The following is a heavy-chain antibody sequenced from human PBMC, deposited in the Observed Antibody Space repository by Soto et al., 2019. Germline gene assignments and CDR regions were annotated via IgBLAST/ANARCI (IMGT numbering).Heavy chain of an antibody. Sequence: QITLKESGPTLVKPTQTLTLTCTFSGFSLSTSGVGVGWIRQPPGKALEWLALIYWDDDKRYSPSLKSRLTITKDTSKNQVVLTMTNMDPVDTATYYCAHPTPITYDFWSGYSDGYYFDYWGQGTLVTVSS. CDR1: GFSLSTSGVG. V-gene: IGHV2-5*02. J-gene: IGHJ4*02. CDR3: AHPTPITYDFWSGYSDGYYFDY. D-gene: IGHD3-3*01. CDR2: IYWDDDK.